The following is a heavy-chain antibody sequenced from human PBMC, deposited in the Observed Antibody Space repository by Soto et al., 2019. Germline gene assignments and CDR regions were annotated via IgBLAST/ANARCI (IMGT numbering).Heavy chain of an antibody. CDR2: FIPIFVSA. CDR1: GGTVSSYA. J-gene: IGHJ4*02. CDR3: ARDLSSDSTGFRGYDL. V-gene: IGHV1-69*13. D-gene: IGHD3-10*01. Sequence: ASVKVSCKASGGTVSSYAITWVRQAPGKGLEWMGVFIPIFVSAHYAQKFQGRVTITADESSSAAYMELSGLRSEDTAIYYCARDLSSDSTGFRGYDLWGQGTLVTVSS.